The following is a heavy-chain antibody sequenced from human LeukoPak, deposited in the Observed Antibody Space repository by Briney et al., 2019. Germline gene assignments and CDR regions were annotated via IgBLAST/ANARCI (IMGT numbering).Heavy chain of an antibody. CDR2: ISDDSSSI. Sequence: GGSLRLSCATSEFTFNTYSMNWFRQAPGKGLEWVSSISDDSSSIYYADSVKGRFTISRDNAKNSLYLRMNSLGVEDTAVYYCARDSGSCDFDYWGQGTLVTVSS. D-gene: IGHD1-26*01. V-gene: IGHV3-21*01. CDR3: ARDSGSCDFDY. CDR1: EFTFNTYS. J-gene: IGHJ4*02.